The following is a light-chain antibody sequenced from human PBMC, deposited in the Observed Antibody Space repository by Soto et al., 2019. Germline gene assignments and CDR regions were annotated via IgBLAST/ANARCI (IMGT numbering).Light chain of an antibody. CDR2: GNS. V-gene: IGLV1-40*01. CDR3: QSYDSSRSGPGV. Sequence: QSVLTQPPSVSGAPGQRVTISCTGSSSNIGAGYDVHWYQQLPGTAPKLLMYGNSNRPSGVPDRFSGSKSGTSASLAIIGLQVEDEADYYCQSYDSSRSGPGVFGGGTKVTVL. J-gene: IGLJ2*01. CDR1: SSNIGAGYD.